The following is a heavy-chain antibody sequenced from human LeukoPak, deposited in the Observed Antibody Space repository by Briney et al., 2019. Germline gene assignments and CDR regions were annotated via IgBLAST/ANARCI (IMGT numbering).Heavy chain of an antibody. J-gene: IGHJ5*02. CDR2: INPNSGGT. Sequence: ASLKVSCKASGYTFTGYYMHWVRQAPGQGLEWMGWINPNSGGTNYAQKFQGWVTMTRDTSISTAYMELSRLRSDDTAVYYCASSSSWDSAWFDPWGQGTLVTVSS. CDR3: ASSSSWDSAWFDP. V-gene: IGHV1-2*04. D-gene: IGHD6-13*01. CDR1: GYTFTGYY.